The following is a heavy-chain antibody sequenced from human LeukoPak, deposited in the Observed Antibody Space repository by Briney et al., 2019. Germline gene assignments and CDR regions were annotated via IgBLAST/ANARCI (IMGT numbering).Heavy chain of an antibody. CDR3: ARDPEYWYGSGSYPFDY. J-gene: IGHJ4*02. D-gene: IGHD3-10*01. CDR1: GGTFSSYA. CDR2: IIPIFGTA. V-gene: IGHV1-69*13. Sequence: PWASVKVSCKASGGTFSSYAISWVRQAPGQGLEWMGGIIPIFGTANYAQKFQGRVTITADESTSTAYMELSSLRSEDTAVYYCARDPEYWYGSGSYPFDYWGQGTLVTVSS.